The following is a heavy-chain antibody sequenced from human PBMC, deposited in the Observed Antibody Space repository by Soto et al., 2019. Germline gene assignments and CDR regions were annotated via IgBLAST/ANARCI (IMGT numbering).Heavy chain of an antibody. CDR3: ARSRLRTGEFYYYYMDV. Sequence: ASVKVSCKASGYTFTSYGISWVRQAPGQGLEWMGWISAYNGNTNYAQKLQGRVTMTTDTSTSTAYMELRSLRSDDTAVYYCARSRLRTGEFYYYYMDVWGKGTTVTVPS. V-gene: IGHV1-18*01. CDR1: GYTFTSYG. CDR2: ISAYNGNT. D-gene: IGHD7-27*01. J-gene: IGHJ6*03.